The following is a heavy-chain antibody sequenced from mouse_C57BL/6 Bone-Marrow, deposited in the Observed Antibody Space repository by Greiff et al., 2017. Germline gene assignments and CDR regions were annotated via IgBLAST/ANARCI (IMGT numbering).Heavy chain of an antibody. J-gene: IGHJ1*03. CDR1: GYTFTDYN. CDR3: ARRWDDWYFDV. Sequence: SGPELVKPGASVKIPCKASGYTFTDYNMDWVKQSHGKSLEWIGDINPNNGGTIYNQKFKGKATLTVDKSSSTAYMELRSLTSEDTAVYYCARRWDDWYFDVWGTGTTVTVSS. D-gene: IGHD4-1*01. CDR2: INPNNGGT. V-gene: IGHV1-18*01.